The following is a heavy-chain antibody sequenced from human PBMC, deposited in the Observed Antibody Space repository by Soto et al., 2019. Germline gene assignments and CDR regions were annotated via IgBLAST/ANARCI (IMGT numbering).Heavy chain of an antibody. V-gene: IGHV3-15*01. Sequence: PGGSLRLSCAASGFTFSNAWMSWVRQVPGKGLEWVGRIKSKTDGGTTDYAAPVKGRFTISRDDSKNTLYLQMNSLKTEDTAVYYCTTDAPMIVVMYYFDYWGQGTLVTVSS. J-gene: IGHJ4*02. CDR2: IKSKTDGGTT. CDR3: TTDAPMIVVMYYFDY. CDR1: GFTFSNAW. D-gene: IGHD3-22*01.